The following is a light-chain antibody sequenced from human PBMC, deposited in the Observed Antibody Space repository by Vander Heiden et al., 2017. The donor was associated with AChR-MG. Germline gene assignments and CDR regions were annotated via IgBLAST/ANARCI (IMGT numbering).Light chain of an antibody. CDR2: STN. J-gene: IGLJ1*01. CDR1: SGSVPTSHF. V-gene: IGLV8-61*01. Sequence: QTVVTQEPSFSVSPGGTVTLTCGLNSGSVPTSHFPSWYQQTPGQAPRTVIYSTNSRSSGVPDRFSGSILGNRAALTITGAQAEDESDYYCVLYMGSDISVFGPGTKVTVL. CDR3: VLYMGSDISV.